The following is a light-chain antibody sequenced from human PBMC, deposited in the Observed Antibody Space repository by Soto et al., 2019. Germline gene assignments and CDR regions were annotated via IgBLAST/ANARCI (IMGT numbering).Light chain of an antibody. V-gene: IGLV2-8*01. J-gene: IGLJ1*01. CDR1: RSDVGTYNY. Sequence: QSALTKPPSASGSPGQSVTISCTGTRSDVGTYNYVSWYQQHPGKAPKLIIYEVSKRPSGVPDRFSGSKPGITASLTVSGLQAEDEADYYCSSYAGRNNFYVFGTGTKVTVL. CDR3: SSYAGRNNFYV. CDR2: EVS.